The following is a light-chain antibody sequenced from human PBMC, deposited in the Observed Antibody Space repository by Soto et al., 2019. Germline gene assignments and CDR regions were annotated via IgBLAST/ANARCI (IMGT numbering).Light chain of an antibody. J-gene: IGLJ2*01. V-gene: IGLV2-11*01. CDR3: CSYGGSVI. Sequence: QAVVTQPRSVSGSPGQSVTISCSGPSRDFGADNHVAWYQQYPDKAPEVMIYDVSQRPSGVPARFSGSKSGNTASLTISGLQAEDEADYYCCSYGGSVIFGGGTKVTVL. CDR1: SRDFGADNH. CDR2: DVS.